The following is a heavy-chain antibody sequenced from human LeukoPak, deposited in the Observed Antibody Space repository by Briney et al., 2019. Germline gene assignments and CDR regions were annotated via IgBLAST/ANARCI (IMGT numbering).Heavy chain of an antibody. D-gene: IGHD2-15*01. V-gene: IGHV1-2*04. CDR1: GYTFTGYY. CDR3: ARAKYCSGGSCYFRGAFDI. CDR2: NNPNSGGT. J-gene: IGHJ3*02. Sequence: GASVKVSCKASGYTFTGYYMHWVRQAPGQGLEWMGWNNPNSGGTNYAQKFQGWVTMTRDTSISTAYMELSRLRSDDTAVYYCARAKYCSGGSCYFRGAFDIWGQGTMVTVS.